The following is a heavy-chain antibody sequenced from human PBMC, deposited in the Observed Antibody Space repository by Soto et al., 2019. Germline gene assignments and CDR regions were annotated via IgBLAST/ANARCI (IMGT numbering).Heavy chain of an antibody. V-gene: IGHV3-23*01. J-gene: IGHJ4*02. CDR1: GFKFSNYS. CDR3: AKDRRAGGNSAFYFDF. CDR2: ISATGVGT. D-gene: IGHD3-16*01. Sequence: PGGSLRLSCAASGFKFSNYSISWVRQAPWKGLEWVSLISATGVGTYYADSVKGRFTISRDNSHNTLYLQVHSLTAEDTAVYYCAKDRRAGGNSAFYFDFLGQRAQLTVSS.